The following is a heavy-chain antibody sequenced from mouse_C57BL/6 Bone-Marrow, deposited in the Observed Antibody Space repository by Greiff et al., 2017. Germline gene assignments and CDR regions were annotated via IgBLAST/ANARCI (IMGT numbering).Heavy chain of an antibody. D-gene: IGHD1-1*02. CDR1: GYAFTNYL. CDR3: ARSRLLRLDY. CDR2: INPGSGGT. V-gene: IGHV1-54*01. J-gene: IGHJ2*01. Sequence: VQLQQSGAELVRPGTSVKVSCKASGYAFTNYLIEWVKQRPGQGLEWIGVINPGSGGTNYNEKFKGKATLTADKSSSTAYMQLSSLTSEDSAVYFCARSRLLRLDYWGQGTTLPVSS.